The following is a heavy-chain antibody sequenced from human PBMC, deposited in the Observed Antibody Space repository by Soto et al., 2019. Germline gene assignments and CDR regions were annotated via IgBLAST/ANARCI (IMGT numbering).Heavy chain of an antibody. CDR2: TYWDDDK. Sequence: QITLKESGPTLVKPTQTLTLTCTFSGFSLITSGVCVGCIRKPPGKALECLSLTYWDDDKRYSPSLKRRLTITNDISKNQVVLTMTNMDPVDTAKYYCAHTLPPWGGMDVWGQGTTVTVSS. D-gene: IGHD7-27*01. J-gene: IGHJ6*02. CDR3: AHTLPPWGGMDV. CDR1: GFSLITSGVC. V-gene: IGHV2-5*02.